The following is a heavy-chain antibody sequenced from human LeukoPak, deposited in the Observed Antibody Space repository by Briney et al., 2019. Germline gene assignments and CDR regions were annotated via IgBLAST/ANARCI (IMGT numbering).Heavy chain of an antibody. Sequence: GGSLRLSCAASGFTFSSYAMSWVRQAPGKGLEWVSGISGYGGTTYHADSVEGRFTISRDNSKNTLYLQMNSLRAEDTAVYYCATVRSPLANCGGDCYSPFDYWGQGTLVTVSS. CDR2: ISGYGGTT. V-gene: IGHV3-23*01. CDR3: ATVRSPLANCGGDCYSPFDY. J-gene: IGHJ4*02. CDR1: GFTFSSYA. D-gene: IGHD2-21*01.